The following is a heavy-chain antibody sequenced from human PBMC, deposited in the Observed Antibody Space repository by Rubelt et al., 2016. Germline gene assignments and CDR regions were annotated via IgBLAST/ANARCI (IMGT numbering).Heavy chain of an antibody. CDR2: IYHSGSI. V-gene: IGHV4-38-2*02. CDR3: ARVGRGGYTGYDRRTNDY. Sequence: QVQLQESGPGLVKPSETLSLTCSVSGYSSGYYWGWIRQPPGKGLEWIGSIYHSGSIYYNPSLKRRVTISLDTSKNQFSPNRRSMTAAETAVYYCARVGRGGYTGYDRRTNDYWGQGTLVTVSS. CDR1: GYSSGYY. J-gene: IGHJ4*02. D-gene: IGHD5-12*01.